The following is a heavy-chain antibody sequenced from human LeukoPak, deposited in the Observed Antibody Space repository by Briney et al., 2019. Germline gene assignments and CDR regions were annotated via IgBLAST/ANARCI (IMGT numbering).Heavy chain of an antibody. D-gene: IGHD3-9*01. CDR2: IRFDGSTK. CDR1: GFTFSNYG. Sequence: GGSLRLSCATSGFTFSNYGMHWVRQAPGKGLEWVAFIRFDGSTKYYADSVKGRFTISRDNSKNTLYLQMNSLRAEDTAVYYCATEGLILTGYSALGYWGQGTLVTVSS. CDR3: ATEGLILTGYSALGY. V-gene: IGHV3-30*02. J-gene: IGHJ4*02.